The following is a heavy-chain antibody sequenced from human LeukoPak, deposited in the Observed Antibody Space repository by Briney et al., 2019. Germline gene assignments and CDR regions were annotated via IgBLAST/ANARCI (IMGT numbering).Heavy chain of an antibody. J-gene: IGHJ3*02. Sequence: SETLSLTCTVSGGSISSGDYYWSWIGQPPGKGLEWIGYIYYSGSTYYNTSLKSRVTISVDTSKNQFSLKLSSVTAADTAVYYCEAMVRGVFIGDDAFDIWGQGTMVTVSS. CDR2: IYYSGST. D-gene: IGHD3-10*01. CDR1: GGSISSGDYY. V-gene: IGHV4-30-4*01. CDR3: EAMVRGVFIGDDAFDI.